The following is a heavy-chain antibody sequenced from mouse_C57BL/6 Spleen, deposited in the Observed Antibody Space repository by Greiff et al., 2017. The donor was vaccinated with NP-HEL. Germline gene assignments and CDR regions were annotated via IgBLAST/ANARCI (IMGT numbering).Heavy chain of an antibody. Sequence: VQLQQPGAELVKPGASVKLSCKASGYTFTSYWMHWVKQRPGQGLEWIGMIHPNSGSTNYNEKFKSKATLTVDKSSSTAYMQLSSLTSVDSAVYYGARFYYDYDGGFAYWGQGTLVTVSA. J-gene: IGHJ3*01. V-gene: IGHV1-64*01. CDR1: GYTFTSYW. D-gene: IGHD2-4*01. CDR2: IHPNSGST. CDR3: ARFYYDYDGGFAY.